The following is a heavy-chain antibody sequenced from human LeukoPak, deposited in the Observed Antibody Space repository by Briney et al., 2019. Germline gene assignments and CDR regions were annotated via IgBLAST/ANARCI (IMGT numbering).Heavy chain of an antibody. CDR2: INPYSGGT. D-gene: IGHD1-26*01. J-gene: IGHJ4*02. CDR3: ARIRGGNNYHFDY. CDR1: GYTFTDYY. V-gene: IGHV1-2*02. Sequence: ASVKVSCKASGYTFTDYYMHWVRQAPGQGLEWMGWINPYSGGTNYAQNFQGRATMTRDTSISTGYMELSRLRSDDTAVYYCARIRGGNNYHFDYWGQGTLVTVSS.